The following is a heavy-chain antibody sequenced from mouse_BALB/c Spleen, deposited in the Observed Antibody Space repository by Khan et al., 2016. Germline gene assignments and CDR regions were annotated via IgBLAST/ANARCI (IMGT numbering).Heavy chain of an antibody. CDR3: GRGNY. Sequence: EVELVESGGGLVQPGGSRKLSCAASGFTFSSFGMPWVRQAPEKGLEWVAFISSGRSALYYADTVKGRFTISRDNPKNSLFLQSTSLKSEDTAMYYCGRGNYWGQGTTLTVAS. V-gene: IGHV5-17*02. J-gene: IGHJ2*01. CDR1: GFTFSSFG. CDR2: ISSGRSAL.